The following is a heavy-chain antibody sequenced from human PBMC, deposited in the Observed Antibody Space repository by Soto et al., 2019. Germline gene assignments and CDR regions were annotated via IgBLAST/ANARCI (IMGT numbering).Heavy chain of an antibody. V-gene: IGHV4-34*01. CDR2: INHSGST. CDR1: GGSFSGYY. Sequence: SETLSLTCAVYGGSFSGYYWSWIRQPPGKGLEWIGEINHSGSTNYNPSLKSRVTISVDTSKNQFSLKLSSVTAADTAVYYCAKAVAATRWFDPWGQGTLVTVSS. J-gene: IGHJ5*02. CDR3: AKAVAATRWFDP. D-gene: IGHD6-19*01.